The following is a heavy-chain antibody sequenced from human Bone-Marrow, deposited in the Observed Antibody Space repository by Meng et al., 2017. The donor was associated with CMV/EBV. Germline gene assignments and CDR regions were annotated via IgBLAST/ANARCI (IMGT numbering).Heavy chain of an antibody. CDR2: INPQSGGA. CDR3: ARRVTGADYYIDY. J-gene: IGHJ4*02. V-gene: IGHV1-2*02. CDR1: GYTFTGYH. D-gene: IGHD1-1*01. Sequence: ASVKVSCKTSGYTFTGYHIYWVRQVPGLGLEWMGWINPQSGGADYAQKFQGRVTVTRDPSIGTAFMELRRLTSDDTAVYYFARRVTGADYYIDYWGQGTLVTVSS.